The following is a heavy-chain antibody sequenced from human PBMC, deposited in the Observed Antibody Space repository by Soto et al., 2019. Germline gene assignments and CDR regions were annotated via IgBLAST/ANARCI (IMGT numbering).Heavy chain of an antibody. D-gene: IGHD2-15*01. CDR2: INHSGST. J-gene: IGHJ3*02. Sequence: SETLSLTCAVYGGSFSGYYWSWIRQPPGKGLEWIGEINHSGSTNYNPSLKSRVTISVDTSKNQFSLKLSSVTAADTAVYYCALTGVVAALDAFDIWGQGTMVTVSS. CDR1: GGSFSGYY. CDR3: ALTGVVAALDAFDI. V-gene: IGHV4-34*01.